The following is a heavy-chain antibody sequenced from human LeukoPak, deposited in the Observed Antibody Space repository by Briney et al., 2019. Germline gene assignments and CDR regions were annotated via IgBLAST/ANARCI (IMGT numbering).Heavy chain of an antibody. CDR2: IYHSGST. CDR3: ARGISYYDFWSGYYLTGGFDY. CDR1: GVSISSSNW. D-gene: IGHD3-3*01. Sequence: SETLSLTCAVSGVSISSSNWWSWVRQPPGKGLEWIGEIYHSGSTNYNPSLKSRVTISVDKSKNQFSLKLSSVTAADTAVYYCARGISYYDFWSGYYLTGGFDYWGQGTLVTVSS. V-gene: IGHV4-4*02. J-gene: IGHJ4*02.